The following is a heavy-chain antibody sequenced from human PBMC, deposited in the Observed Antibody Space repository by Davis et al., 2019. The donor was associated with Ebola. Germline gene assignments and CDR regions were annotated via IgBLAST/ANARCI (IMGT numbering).Heavy chain of an antibody. CDR2: ISYDGSTK. J-gene: IGHJ4*02. CDR3: ATTPQYSSGQNKPFDY. D-gene: IGHD6-19*01. CDR1: GFTFSSYG. Sequence: PGGSLRLSCAASGFTFSSYGMHWVRQAPGKGLEWVAVISYDGSTKYYADSVKGRFTISRDNSKNTLYLQMNSLRAEDTAVYYCATTPQYSSGQNKPFDYWGQGTLVTVSS. V-gene: IGHV3-30*03.